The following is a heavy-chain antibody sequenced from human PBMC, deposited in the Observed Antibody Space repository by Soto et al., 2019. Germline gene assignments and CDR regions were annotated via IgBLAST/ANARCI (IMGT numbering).Heavy chain of an antibody. Sequence: PGGSLRLSCAASGFTFSSYAMSWVRQAPGKGPEWVSAISGSGGSTYYADSVKGRFTISRDNSKNTLYLQMNSLRAEDTAVYYCAKDFYDSSGYYSGFQHWGQGTLVTVSS. J-gene: IGHJ1*01. CDR2: ISGSGGST. V-gene: IGHV3-23*01. CDR1: GFTFSSYA. D-gene: IGHD3-22*01. CDR3: AKDFYDSSGYYSGFQH.